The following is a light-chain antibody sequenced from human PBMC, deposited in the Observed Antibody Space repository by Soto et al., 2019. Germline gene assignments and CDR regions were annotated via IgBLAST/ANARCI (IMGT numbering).Light chain of an antibody. V-gene: IGKV2-28*01. CDR1: QSLLYGAGYMY. CDR2: LGS. J-gene: IGKJ2*01. Sequence: DIVMTQSPLPLPVTPGEPASISCRSSQSLLYGAGYMYVDWYLQKPGQPPQLLIFLGSNRASGVPDRFSGSVSGPDFTLKISRVETEDVGVYYCMQTLQTPYTFGQGTKLEIK. CDR3: MQTLQTPYT.